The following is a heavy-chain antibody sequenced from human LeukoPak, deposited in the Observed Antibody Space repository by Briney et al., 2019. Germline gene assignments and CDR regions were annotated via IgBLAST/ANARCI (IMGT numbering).Heavy chain of an antibody. CDR3: AANHYGDYADY. J-gene: IGHJ4*02. CDR2: IYYSGRT. CDR1: GVSISTYY. V-gene: IGHV4-59*08. Sequence: SETLSLTCTVSGVSISTYYWSWIRQPPGKGLEWIGYIYYSGRTNSSPSLKSRVTISLDTSKNQFSLKLSSVTAADTAVYYCAANHYGDYADYWGQGTLVTVSS. D-gene: IGHD4-17*01.